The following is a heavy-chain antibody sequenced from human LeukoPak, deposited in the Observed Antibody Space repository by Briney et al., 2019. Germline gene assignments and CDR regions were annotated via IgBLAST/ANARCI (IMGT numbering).Heavy chain of an antibody. CDR2: ISYDGSDK. CDR3: AKDLTGYYIPSDY. D-gene: IGHD3-9*01. V-gene: IGHV3-30*18. Sequence: GRSLRLSCAASGFTFSSYGMHWVRQAPGKGLEWVAVISYDGSDKYYADSVKGRFIISRDNSKNTLYLQMNSLRAEDTAVYYCAKDLTGYYIPSDYWGQGTLVTVSS. CDR1: GFTFSSYG. J-gene: IGHJ4*02.